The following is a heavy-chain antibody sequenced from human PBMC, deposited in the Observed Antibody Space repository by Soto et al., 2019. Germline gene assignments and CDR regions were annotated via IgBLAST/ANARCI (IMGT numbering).Heavy chain of an antibody. D-gene: IGHD2-15*01. J-gene: IGHJ6*02. CDR3: ARIRVAGGFYGMDV. CDR1: GFSLSTSGVG. CDR2: IDWDDDT. V-gene: IGHV2-70*11. Sequence: SGPTLVNPTQTLTLTCTFSGFSLSTSGVGVSWIRQPPGKALEWLARIDWDDDTYYSTSLKTRLTISKDTSKNQVVLTMTNMGPVDTATYYCARIRVAGGFYGMDVWGQGTTVTVSS.